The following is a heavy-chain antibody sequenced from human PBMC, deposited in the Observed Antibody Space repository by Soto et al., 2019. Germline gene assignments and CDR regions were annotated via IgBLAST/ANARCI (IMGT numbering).Heavy chain of an antibody. CDR2: MTSDGRTI. J-gene: IGHJ4*02. CDR1: GFAFGNYW. V-gene: IGHV3-74*01. Sequence: GGSLRLSCAASGFAFGNYWMHWVRQPPGKGPEWVSRMTSDGRTILYVYFVKGVFTVSRGNAKITLYWQMNSLRAEDTAVYYCARAEVDYWGPGTLATVA. CDR3: ARAEVDY.